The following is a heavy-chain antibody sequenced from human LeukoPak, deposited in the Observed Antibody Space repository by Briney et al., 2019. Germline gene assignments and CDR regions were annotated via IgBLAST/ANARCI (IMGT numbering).Heavy chain of an antibody. J-gene: IGHJ4*02. CDR3: ARVDMVDIMVRRVIITDPKPYFDY. CDR1: GGSISSYY. V-gene: IGHV4-59*01. CDR2: IYYSGST. D-gene: IGHD3-10*01. Sequence: SETLSLTCTVSGGSISSYYWSWIRQPPGKGLEWIGYIYYSGSTNYNPSLKSRVTISVDTSKNQFSLKLSSVTAADTAVYYCARVDMVDIMVRRVIITDPKPYFDYWGQGTLVTVSS.